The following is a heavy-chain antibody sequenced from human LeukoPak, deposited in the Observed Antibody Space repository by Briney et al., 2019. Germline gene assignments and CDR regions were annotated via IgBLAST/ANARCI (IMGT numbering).Heavy chain of an antibody. CDR3: ARGGVPVYYYYMDI. J-gene: IGHJ6*03. Sequence: GASVKVFCKASGYTFTGYYMHWVRQAPGQGLEWMGWINPNSGGTNYAQKFQGRVTMTRDKPISTAYMELTSLRSDDTAVYYCARGGVPVYYYYMDIWGKGTTVTISS. D-gene: IGHD3-10*01. V-gene: IGHV1-2*02. CDR2: INPNSGGT. CDR1: GYTFTGYY.